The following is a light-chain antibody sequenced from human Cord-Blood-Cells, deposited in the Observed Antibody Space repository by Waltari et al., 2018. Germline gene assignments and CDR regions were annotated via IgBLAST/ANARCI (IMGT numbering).Light chain of an antibody. CDR1: SSDVGGYHY. J-gene: IGLJ2*01. CDR3: SSYTSSSTVV. Sequence: QSALTQSASVSGSPGQSITISCTGTSSDVGGYHYVSWYQQHPGKAPKLMIYDVSNRPSGVSNRFSGSKSGNTASLTISGLQAEDEADYYCSSYTSSSTVVFGGGTKLTVL. V-gene: IGLV2-14*01. CDR2: DVS.